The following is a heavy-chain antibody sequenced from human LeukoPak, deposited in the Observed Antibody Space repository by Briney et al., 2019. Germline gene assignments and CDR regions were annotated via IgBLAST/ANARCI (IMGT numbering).Heavy chain of an antibody. CDR2: IYHSGST. V-gene: IGHV4-38-2*01. Sequence: PSETLSLTCAVSGYSISSGYYWGWIRQPPGKGPEWIGSIYHSGSTYYNPSLKSRVTISVDTSKNQFSLKLSSVTAADTAVYYCAALLSIAAAGTGPFDYWGQGTLVTVSS. D-gene: IGHD6-13*01. CDR1: GYSISSGYY. CDR3: AALLSIAAAGTGPFDY. J-gene: IGHJ4*02.